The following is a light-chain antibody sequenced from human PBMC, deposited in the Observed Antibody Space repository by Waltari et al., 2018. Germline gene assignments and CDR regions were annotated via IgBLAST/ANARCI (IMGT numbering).Light chain of an antibody. Sequence: TVVTQSPATLSMSPGERATLSRRTSQSIGSSLAWYQQRPGQAPRLLIYRASTRATGIPDRFSGSGSETEFTLTISSLQSEDIAVYYCQQYNNWPPGTFGQGTKVEI. V-gene: IGKV3-15*01. CDR3: QQYNNWPPGT. CDR2: RAS. CDR1: QSIGSS. J-gene: IGKJ1*01.